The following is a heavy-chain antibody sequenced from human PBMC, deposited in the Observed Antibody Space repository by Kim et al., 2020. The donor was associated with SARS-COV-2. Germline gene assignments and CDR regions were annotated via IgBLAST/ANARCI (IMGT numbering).Heavy chain of an antibody. J-gene: IGHJ5*02. CDR2: INPYSGDT. CDR1: GYTFTDYY. V-gene: IGHV1-2*02. Sequence: ASVKVSCNASGYTFTDYYIHWVRQAPGQGLEWMGWINPYSGDTNYAQKFQGRVTMTRDTSISTPYVELSSLRSDDTAVYYCARSAHFWSGHYLDLWGQGTLITVSP. D-gene: IGHD3-3*01. CDR3: ARSAHFWSGHYLDL.